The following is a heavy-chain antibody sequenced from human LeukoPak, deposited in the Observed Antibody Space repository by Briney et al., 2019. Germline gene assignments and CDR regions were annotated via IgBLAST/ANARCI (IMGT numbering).Heavy chain of an antibody. D-gene: IGHD3-9*01. J-gene: IGHJ4*02. V-gene: IGHV3-21*01. CDR1: GFTFSSYS. CDR3: ARGHYDFLTGDFDY. CDR2: ISSSSSYI. Sequence: GKSLRLSCAASGFTFSSYSMNWVRQAPGKGLEWVSSISSSSSYIYYADSVKGRFTISRDNAKNSLYLQMNNLRAEDTAVFCCARGHYDFLTGDFDYWGQGTMVTVSS.